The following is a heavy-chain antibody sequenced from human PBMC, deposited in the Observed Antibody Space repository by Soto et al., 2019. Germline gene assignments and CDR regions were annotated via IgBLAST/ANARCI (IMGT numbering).Heavy chain of an antibody. D-gene: IGHD3-10*01. J-gene: IGHJ4*02. V-gene: IGHV3-23*01. CDR2: ITGSGGST. CDR1: GFTFRSFA. Sequence: PGGSLRLSCVASGFTFRSFAMSWVRQAPGKGLEWVSGITGSGGSTYSADSVKGRFTISRDNSKNTLYLEMNSLRAEDTAVYHCARARDYYGAGYDYRGQGILVTVSS. CDR3: ARARDYYGAGYDY.